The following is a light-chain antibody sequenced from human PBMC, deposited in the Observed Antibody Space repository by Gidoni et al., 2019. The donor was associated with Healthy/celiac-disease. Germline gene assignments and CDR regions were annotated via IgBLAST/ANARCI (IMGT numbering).Light chain of an antibody. CDR3: QQSYSTLIT. V-gene: IGKV1-39*01. Sequence: DIQMTQSPSSLSASVGDRVTITCRASQSISSYLNWYQQKPGKAPKLLINAASSLQSGVPSRFSDSGSGTDFTLTISSLQPEDFATYYCQQSYSTLITFGQGTRLEIK. J-gene: IGKJ5*01. CDR1: QSISSY. CDR2: AAS.